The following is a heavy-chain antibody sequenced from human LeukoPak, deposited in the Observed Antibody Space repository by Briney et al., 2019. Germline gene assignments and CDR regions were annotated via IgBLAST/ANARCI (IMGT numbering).Heavy chain of an antibody. Sequence: GGSLRLSCAASGFTLSDHYMDWVRQPPGKGLEWVGRTRNKANSYSTEYATSVKGRFTISRDESKNSLYLQMNSMKTEDTAVYXXXXXXXSGPAKDYWGQGTLVTVSS. CDR1: GFTLSDHY. D-gene: IGHD3-10*01. V-gene: IGHV3-72*01. J-gene: IGHJ4*02. CDR2: TRNKANSYST. CDR3: XXXXXSGPAKDY.